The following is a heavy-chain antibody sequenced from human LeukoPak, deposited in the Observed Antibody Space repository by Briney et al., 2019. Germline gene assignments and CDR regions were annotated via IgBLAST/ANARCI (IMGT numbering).Heavy chain of an antibody. CDR2: ISDDGSTK. CDR1: GFTFSNHA. CDR3: ARVDDLDAFDI. J-gene: IGHJ3*02. V-gene: IGHV3-30*04. D-gene: IGHD2-2*03. Sequence: GGSLRLSCVTSGFTFSNHAMHWVRQGPGKGLEWVAVISDDGSTKFYADSMKGRFTISRDNSKNTLFLQINSLRPEDTAVYYCARVDDLDAFDIWGQGTLVAVSS.